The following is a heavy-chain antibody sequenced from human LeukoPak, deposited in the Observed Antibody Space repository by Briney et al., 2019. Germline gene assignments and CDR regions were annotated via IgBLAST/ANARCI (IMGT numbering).Heavy chain of an antibody. D-gene: IGHD1-26*01. CDR1: GFTFSSYA. J-gene: IGHJ6*03. V-gene: IGHV3-23*01. CDR3: AKDARELYYYYYYYMDV. CDR2: ISGSGGST. Sequence: GGSLRLSCAASGFTFSSYAMGWVRQAPGKGLEWVSAISGSGGSTYYADSVKGRFTISRDNSKNTLYLQMNSLRAEDTAVYYCAKDARELYYYYYYYMDVWGKGTTVTVSS.